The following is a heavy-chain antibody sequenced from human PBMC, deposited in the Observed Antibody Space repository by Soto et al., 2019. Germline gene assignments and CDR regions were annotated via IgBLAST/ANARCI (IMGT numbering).Heavy chain of an antibody. CDR2: ISVYNGNT. CDR1: GYIFSSYD. J-gene: IGHJ3*02. Sequence: QVQLVQSGAEVKKPGASVKVSCKTSGYIFSSYDISWVRQAPGQGLEWMGWISVYNGNTKYDQKYQGRVTLTRDTATNPAHSEVRSLRSDATAVYYCAREGQDAFDIWGQGTMVTVSS. CDR3: AREGQDAFDI. V-gene: IGHV1-18*01.